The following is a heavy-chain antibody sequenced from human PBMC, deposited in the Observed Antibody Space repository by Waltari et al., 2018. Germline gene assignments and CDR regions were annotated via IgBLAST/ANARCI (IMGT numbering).Heavy chain of an antibody. CDR3: ARVATKTYSSPVPGRPYYYGMDV. CDR1: DFTFGMYW. V-gene: IGHV3-74*01. J-gene: IGHJ6*02. D-gene: IGHD3-22*01. CDR2: VSSDGSSV. Sequence: EEQLVESGGGLARPGESLSLSVAASDFTFGMYWCDWFRKAQGRGLVWVSRVSSDGSSVTYADSVKGRFTISRDNAKNTLYVQMNRLRAEDTAVYYCARVATKTYSSPVPGRPYYYGMDVWGQGTTVTVSS.